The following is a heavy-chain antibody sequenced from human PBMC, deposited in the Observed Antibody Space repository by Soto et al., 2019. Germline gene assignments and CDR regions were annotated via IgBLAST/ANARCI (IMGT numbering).Heavy chain of an antibody. D-gene: IGHD3-10*01. Sequence: ASVKVSCKASGYTFTNYGISWVRQAPGQGLEWMGWISAYNGNTKYAQKLQGRVTMTTDTSTSTAYMELRSLRSEDTAVYYCAIVEFGEPWGYYFDYWGQGTLVTVSS. CDR3: AIVEFGEPWGYYFDY. J-gene: IGHJ4*02. V-gene: IGHV1-18*01. CDR1: GYTFTNYG. CDR2: ISAYNGNT.